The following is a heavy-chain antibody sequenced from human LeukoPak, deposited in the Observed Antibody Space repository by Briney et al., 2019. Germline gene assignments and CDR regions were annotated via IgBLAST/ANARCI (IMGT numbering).Heavy chain of an antibody. CDR1: GFTFSSYG. CDR3: ARDQEYYYDSSGYYLDY. D-gene: IGHD3-22*01. J-gene: IGHJ4*02. CDR2: IWYDGSNK. Sequence: GGSLRLSCAASGFTFSSYGMHWVRQAPGKGLEWVAVIWYDGSNKYYADSVKGRFTISRDNSKHPLYLQMNSLRAEDTAVYYCARDQEYYYDSSGYYLDYWGQGTLVTVSS. V-gene: IGHV3-33*01.